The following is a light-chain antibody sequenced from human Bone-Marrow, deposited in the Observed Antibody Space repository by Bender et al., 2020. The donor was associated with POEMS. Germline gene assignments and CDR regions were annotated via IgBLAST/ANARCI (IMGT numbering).Light chain of an antibody. V-gene: IGLV1-40*01. Sequence: QSALTQHRSVSGSPGQSVTISCTGSSSNTGSGYDINWYQHLPGTAPKLLIYGYNNRPSGVPDRFSGSKSGTSASLAITGLQAEDEGDYYCQSYDNSLGGWVFGGGTKLTVL. CDR2: GYN. CDR1: SSNTGSGYD. J-gene: IGLJ3*02. CDR3: QSYDNSLGGWV.